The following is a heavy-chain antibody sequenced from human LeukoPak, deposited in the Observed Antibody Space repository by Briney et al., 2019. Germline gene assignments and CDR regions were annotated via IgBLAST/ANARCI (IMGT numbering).Heavy chain of an antibody. D-gene: IGHD4-17*01. Sequence: GGSLRLSCAASGFTFSSYSMNWVRQAPGKGLEWVSYISSSSSTIYYADSVKGRFTISRDNAKNSPYLQMNSLRAEDTAVYYCARDLSDYGDYDWFDPWGQGTLVTVSS. CDR3: ARDLSDYGDYDWFDP. CDR2: ISSSSSTI. V-gene: IGHV3-48*01. CDR1: GFTFSSYS. J-gene: IGHJ5*02.